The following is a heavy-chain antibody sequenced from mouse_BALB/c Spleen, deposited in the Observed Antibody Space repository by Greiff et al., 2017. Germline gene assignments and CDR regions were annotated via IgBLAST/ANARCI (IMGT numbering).Heavy chain of an antibody. Sequence: EVQLVESGGGLVQPGGSRKLSCAASGFTFSSFGMHWVRQAPEKGLEWVAYISSGSSTIYYADTVKGRFTISRDNPKNTLFLQMTSLRSEDTAMYYCARLATTVVPFAYWGQGTLVTVSA. J-gene: IGHJ3*01. CDR3: ARLATTVVPFAY. CDR1: GFTFSSFG. V-gene: IGHV5-17*02. D-gene: IGHD1-1*01. CDR2: ISSGSSTI.